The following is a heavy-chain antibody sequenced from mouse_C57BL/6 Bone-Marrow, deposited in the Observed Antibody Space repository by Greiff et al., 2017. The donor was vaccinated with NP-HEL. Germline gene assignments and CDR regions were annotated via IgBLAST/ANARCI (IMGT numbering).Heavy chain of an antibody. J-gene: IGHJ2*01. V-gene: IGHV5-4*01. Sequence: EVQLLQSVGGLVRPGGSLKFSCAASGFTFSSYAMPWVRQTPEKRLEWVATISAGDSYTYYPDNVQGRFTISRDTANNNLYLQMSHLTSEDTAMYYCAREDYYGSVYWGQGTTLTVSS. CDR2: ISAGDSYT. CDR1: GFTFSSYA. D-gene: IGHD1-1*01. CDR3: AREDYYGSVY.